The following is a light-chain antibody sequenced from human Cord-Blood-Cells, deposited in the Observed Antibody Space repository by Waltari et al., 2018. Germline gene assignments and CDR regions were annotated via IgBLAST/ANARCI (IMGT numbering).Light chain of an antibody. Sequence: MMTQSPDALAVPLGERATINCKLSQRVLNRSNNKNYLAWYQQKPGQPPKLLIYWASTREAGVPYRFSGSGSGTDCTLTISSLQAEDVAVYYCQQYDSTPTFGQGTKLEIK. J-gene: IGKJ2*01. CDR3: QQYDSTPT. CDR2: WAS. V-gene: IGKV4-1*01. CDR1: QRVLNRSNNKNY.